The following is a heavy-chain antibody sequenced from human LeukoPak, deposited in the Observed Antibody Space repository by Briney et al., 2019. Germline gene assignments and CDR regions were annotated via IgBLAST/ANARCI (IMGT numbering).Heavy chain of an antibody. J-gene: IGHJ4*02. D-gene: IGHD5-18*01. V-gene: IGHV3-30-3*01. CDR2: ISYDGRQK. CDR1: GFTFSEYA. Sequence: GRSLRLSCAASGFTFSEYAMHWVRQAPGKGLEWVAVISYDGRQKYYGDSVKGRFTISRDNSKNTLYLQMNSLRAEDTAVYYCARGDTVPFDYWGQGTLVTVSS. CDR3: ARGDTVPFDY.